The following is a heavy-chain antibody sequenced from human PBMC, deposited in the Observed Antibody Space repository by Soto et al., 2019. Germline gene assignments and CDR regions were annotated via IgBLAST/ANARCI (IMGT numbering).Heavy chain of an antibody. CDR3: ARFNLYSSSWYSNH. Sequence: TLSLTCAVSGGSISSSNWWSWVRQPPGKGLEWIGEIYHSGSTNYNPSLKSRVTISVDKSKNQFSLKLSSVTAADTAVYYCARFNLYSSSWYSNHWGQGTLVTVSS. CDR2: IYHSGST. J-gene: IGHJ5*02. CDR1: GGSISSSNW. V-gene: IGHV4-4*02. D-gene: IGHD6-13*01.